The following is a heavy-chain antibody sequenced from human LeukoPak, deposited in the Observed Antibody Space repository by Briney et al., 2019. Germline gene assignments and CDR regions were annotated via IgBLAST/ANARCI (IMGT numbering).Heavy chain of an antibody. CDR2: INCNVRIT. D-gene: IGHD5-18*01. CDR3: ARGSVQLWLRDTYYYMDV. J-gene: IGHJ6*03. CDR1: GFTFDDYA. V-gene: IGHV3-20*04. Sequence: AGESLRLSCAASGFTFDDYAMNWVRQVPGRGLEWVSGINCNVRITKYADSVKDRFTISRQNTKNSLYLYMNNLGGEDTALYFCARGSVQLWLRDTYYYMDVWGKGTTVTVSS.